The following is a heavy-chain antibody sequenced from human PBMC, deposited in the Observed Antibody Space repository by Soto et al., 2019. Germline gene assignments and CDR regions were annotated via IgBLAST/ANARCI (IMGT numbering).Heavy chain of an antibody. CDR3: ARDLRGIAVAGTDYYYYGMDV. CDR2: INPSGGST. V-gene: IGHV1-46*01. D-gene: IGHD6-19*01. Sequence: ASVKVYCKASGYTFTSYYMHWVRQAPGQGLEWMGIINPSGGSTSYAQKFQGRVTMTRDTSTSTVYMELSSLRSEDTAVYYCARDLRGIAVAGTDYYYYGMDVWGQGTTVTVSS. J-gene: IGHJ6*02. CDR1: GYTFTSYY.